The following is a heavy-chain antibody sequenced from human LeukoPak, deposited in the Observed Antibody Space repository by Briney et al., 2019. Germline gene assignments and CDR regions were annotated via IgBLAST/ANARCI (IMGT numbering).Heavy chain of an antibody. D-gene: IGHD4-17*01. J-gene: IGHJ4*02. CDR1: GYSFTTYW. V-gene: IGHV5-51*01. CDR2: IYPGDSDT. CDR3: ARSEGDYGGDDFDY. Sequence: GESLKISCKGSGYSFTTYWIGWVRQMPGKGVERMGIIYPGDSDTRYSPSFQGQVSISADKSISTAYLQWSSLKASDAAMYYCARSEGDYGGDDFDYWGQGTPVTVSS.